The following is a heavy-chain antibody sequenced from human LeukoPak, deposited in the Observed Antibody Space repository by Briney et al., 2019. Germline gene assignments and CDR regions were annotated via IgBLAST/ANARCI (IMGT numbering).Heavy chain of an antibody. V-gene: IGHV4-39*01. CDR1: GGSISSSSYY. Sequence: PSGTLSLTCTVSGGSISSSSYYWGWIRQPPGKGLEWIGSIYYSGSTYYNPSLKSRVTISVDTSKNQFSLKLSSVTAADTAVYYCARQQSAGAFDYWGQGTLVTASS. D-gene: IGHD3-10*01. CDR3: ARQQSAGAFDY. CDR2: IYYSGST. J-gene: IGHJ4*02.